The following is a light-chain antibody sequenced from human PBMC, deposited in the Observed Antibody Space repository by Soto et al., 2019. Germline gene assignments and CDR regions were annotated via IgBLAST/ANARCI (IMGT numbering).Light chain of an antibody. V-gene: IGKV3-15*01. Sequence: ELVMTHSPATLSVSPWERATLSWRASQSFSSNVAWYQQKPGQAPRLLIYGTSTRVTGIPARFSGSGSGTEFTLTISSLQSEDLAVYYCQQYDRSPRTFGQGTKVDIK. CDR3: QQYDRSPRT. J-gene: IGKJ1*01. CDR1: QSFSSN. CDR2: GTS.